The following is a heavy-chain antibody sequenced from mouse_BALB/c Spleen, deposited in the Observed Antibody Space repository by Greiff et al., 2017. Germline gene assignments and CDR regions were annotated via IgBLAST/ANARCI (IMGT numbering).Heavy chain of an antibody. CDR2: IWAGGST. J-gene: IGHJ4*01. Sequence: GHLVESGPGLVAPSQSLSITCTVSGFSLTSYGVHWVRQPPGKGLEWLGVIWAGGSTNYNSALMSRLSISKDNSKSQVFLKMNSLQTDDTAMYYCARDDYHAMDYWGQGTSVTVSS. CDR3: ARDDYHAMDY. V-gene: IGHV2-9*02. CDR1: GFSLTSYG.